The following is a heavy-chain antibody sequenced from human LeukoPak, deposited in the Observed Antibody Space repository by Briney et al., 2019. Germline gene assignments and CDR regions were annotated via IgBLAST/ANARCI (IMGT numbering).Heavy chain of an antibody. CDR1: GFTFGSYA. CDR2: ISSNGGST. CDR3: ARGVIAAQFQRNWFDP. Sequence: GGSLRLSCAASGFTFGSYAMHWVRQAPGKGLEYVSAISSNGGSTYYANSVKGRFTISRDNSKNTLYLQMGSLRAEDMAVYYCARGVIAAQFQRNWFDPWGQGTLVTVSS. V-gene: IGHV3-64*01. J-gene: IGHJ5*02. D-gene: IGHD6-6*01.